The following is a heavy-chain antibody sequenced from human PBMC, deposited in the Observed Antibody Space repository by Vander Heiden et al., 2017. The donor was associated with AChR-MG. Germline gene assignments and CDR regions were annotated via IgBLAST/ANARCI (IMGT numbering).Heavy chain of an antibody. CDR1: GLPFNPFE. Sequence: QVDLVESGGGVVHPGKSLRLSCLGSGLPFNPFEMPWARPAPGKGLEWVAAIWYDGSKKYYADSVRGRFTISRDNSENALYLQMNSLTAADTAVYYCAKLVHSAYDWLGGWGQGTLVTVSS. D-gene: IGHD5-12*01. V-gene: IGHV3-30*18. CDR3: AKLVHSAYDWLGG. CDR2: IWYDGSKK. J-gene: IGHJ1*01.